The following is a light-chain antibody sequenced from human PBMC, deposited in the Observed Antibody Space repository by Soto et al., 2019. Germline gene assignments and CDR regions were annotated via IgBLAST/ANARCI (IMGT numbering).Light chain of an antibody. Sequence: EIVLTQSPATLSLSPGERATLSCRASQSISSDLGWYQQKPGQAPRLLIYDASNRATGIPARFSGSGSVTVFTLTISSLQPEDFATYYCQQYNSYPITFGQGTRLDIK. V-gene: IGKV3-11*01. CDR3: QQYNSYPIT. J-gene: IGKJ5*01. CDR2: DAS. CDR1: QSISSD.